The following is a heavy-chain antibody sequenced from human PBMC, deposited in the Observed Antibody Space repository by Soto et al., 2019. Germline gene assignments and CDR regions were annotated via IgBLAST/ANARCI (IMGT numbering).Heavy chain of an antibody. D-gene: IGHD2-2*01. V-gene: IGHV4-39*01. Sequence: ASETLSLTCTVSGGSISSSSYYWGWIRQPPGKGLEWIGSIYYSGSTYYNPSLKSRVTISVDTSKNQFSLKLSSVTTADTAVYYCARPVVVVPAATYFDYWGQGTLVTVSS. CDR3: ARPVVVVPAATYFDY. J-gene: IGHJ4*02. CDR2: IYYSGST. CDR1: GGSISSSSYY.